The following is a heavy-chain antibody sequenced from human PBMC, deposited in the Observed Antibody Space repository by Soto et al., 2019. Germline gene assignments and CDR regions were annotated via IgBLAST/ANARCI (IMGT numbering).Heavy chain of an antibody. CDR2: INDSGNI. CDR1: GGSFSGYQ. D-gene: IGHD3-10*01. Sequence: QVQLQQWGAGLLKPSETLSLTCAVYGGSFSGYQWSWIRQTPGKGLEWIGEINDSGNINYNPSLKSRVTILLDTPRKQSSLKLSSVTAADSAVYYCARGVILWFGELTRRGGYPYSMDVWGKGTTVTVSS. CDR3: ARGVILWFGELTRRGGYPYSMDV. J-gene: IGHJ6*03. V-gene: IGHV4-34*01.